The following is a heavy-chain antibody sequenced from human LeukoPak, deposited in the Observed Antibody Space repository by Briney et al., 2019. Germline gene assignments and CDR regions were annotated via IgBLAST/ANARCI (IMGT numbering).Heavy chain of an antibody. CDR3: ARGASHYDFWSGYSYGMDV. D-gene: IGHD3-3*01. J-gene: IGHJ6*02. Sequence: SETLSLTCTVSGGSISSYYWSWIRQPPGKGLEWIGYIYYSGSTNHNPSLKSRVTISVDTSKNQFSLKLSSVTAADTAVYYCARGASHYDFWSGYSYGMDVWGQGTTVTVSS. V-gene: IGHV4-59*01. CDR1: GGSISSYY. CDR2: IYYSGST.